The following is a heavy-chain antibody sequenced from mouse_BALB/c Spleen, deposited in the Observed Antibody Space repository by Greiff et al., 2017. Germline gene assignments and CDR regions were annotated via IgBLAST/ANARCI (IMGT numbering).Heavy chain of an antibody. CDR1: GYTFTSYW. CDR2: IYPGGGDT. Sequence: QVQPQQSGAGLVRPGASVKLSCTASGYTFTSYWMQWVSQRPGQGLEWIGAIYPGGGDTWYTQKFKGKATLTADKSSSTAYMQLSSLASEDSAVYYCARGGYLDYWGQGTTVTVSS. V-gene: IGHV1-87*01. J-gene: IGHJ2*01. CDR3: ARGGYLDY.